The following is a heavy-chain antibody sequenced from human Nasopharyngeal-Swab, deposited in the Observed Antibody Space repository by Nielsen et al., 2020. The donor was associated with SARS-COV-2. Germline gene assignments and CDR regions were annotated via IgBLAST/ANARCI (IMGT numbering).Heavy chain of an antibody. CDR3: ARNPYYYDSKEGWFDP. CDR1: GGSISSGGYY. V-gene: IGHV4-31*03. D-gene: IGHD3-22*01. J-gene: IGHJ5*02. Sequence: LSCTVSGGSISSGGYYWSWIRQHPGKGLEWIGYIYYSGSTYYNPSLKSRVTISVDTSKNQFSLKLSSVTAADTAVYYCARNPYYYDSKEGWFDPWGQGTLVTVSS. CDR2: IYYSGST.